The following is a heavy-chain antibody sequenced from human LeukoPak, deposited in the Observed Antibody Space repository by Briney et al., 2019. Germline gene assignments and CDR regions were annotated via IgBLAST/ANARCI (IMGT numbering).Heavy chain of an antibody. CDR1: GYTFTSYD. J-gene: IGHJ4*02. D-gene: IGHD3-16*01. CDR2: TNPNSGHT. V-gene: IGHV1-8*01. CDR3: GRVWGSADY. Sequence: ASVTLSCKASGYTFTSYDINWVRQATGQGIEWMGWTNPNSGHTGAAQKFQGRVTMTRDTSTSTAYMELSGLRSDDTAVYYCGRVWGSADYWGQGTLVTVSS.